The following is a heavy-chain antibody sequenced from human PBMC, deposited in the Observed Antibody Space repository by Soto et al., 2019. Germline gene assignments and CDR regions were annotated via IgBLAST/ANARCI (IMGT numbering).Heavy chain of an antibody. V-gene: IGHV1-18*01. D-gene: IGHD6-19*01. CDR2: ISAYNGNT. J-gene: IGHJ3*02. Sequence: QVQLVQSGAEVKKPGASVKVSCKASGYTFTSYGIRWVRQAPGQGLEWMGWISAYNGNTNYAQKLQGRVTMTTDTSTSTAYMELRSLRSDDTAVYYCARSGGGWGSGSYRGAFDIWGQGTMVTVSS. CDR3: ARSGGGWGSGSYRGAFDI. CDR1: GYTFTSYG.